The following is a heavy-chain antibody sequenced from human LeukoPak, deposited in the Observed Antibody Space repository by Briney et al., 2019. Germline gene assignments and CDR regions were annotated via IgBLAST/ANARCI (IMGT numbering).Heavy chain of an antibody. CDR1: GFTVTSNY. Sequence: GGSLRLSCAASGFTVTSNYMSWVRQAPGKGLEWVSIIYSGGGAYYADSVKGRFTISRDNSRNTLFLQMNSLRAEDTAMYSCARVFPPDWFDPWGQGTLVTVSS. CDR2: IYSGGGA. V-gene: IGHV3-66*01. D-gene: IGHD3-10*02. CDR3: ARVFPPDWFDP. J-gene: IGHJ5*02.